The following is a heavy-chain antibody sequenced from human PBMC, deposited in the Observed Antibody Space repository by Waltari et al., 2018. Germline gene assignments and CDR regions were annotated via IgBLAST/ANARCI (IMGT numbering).Heavy chain of an antibody. CDR3: ARWDSPGRYFGD. D-gene: IGHD1-20*01. V-gene: IGHV4-59*08. CDR1: GGPLNNYF. Sequence: QVQLQESGPGLVKPSETLSLTCSVSGGPLNNYFWNWIRQPPGKALQWIGFIRHTGVTKSNPSLKSRVTMTVDTSKSQISLRLTSVSATDTAVYFCARWDSPGRYFGDWGQGTPVTVSS. J-gene: IGHJ4*02. CDR2: IRHTGVT.